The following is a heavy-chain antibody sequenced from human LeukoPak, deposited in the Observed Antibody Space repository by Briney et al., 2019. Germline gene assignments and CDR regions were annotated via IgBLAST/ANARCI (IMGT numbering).Heavy chain of an antibody. D-gene: IGHD1-20*01. J-gene: IGHJ5*02. CDR3: AFTGITGGWFDP. Sequence: PSETLSLTCTVSGGSISSGGYYWRWIRQHPGKGLEWIGYIYYSGSTYYNPSLKSRVTISVDTSKNQFSLKLSSVTAADTAVYYCAFTGITGGWFDPWGQGTLVTVSS. CDR1: GGSISSGGYY. CDR2: IYYSGST. V-gene: IGHV4-31*03.